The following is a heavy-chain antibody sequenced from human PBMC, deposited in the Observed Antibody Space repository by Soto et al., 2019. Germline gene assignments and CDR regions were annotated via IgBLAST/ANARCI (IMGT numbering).Heavy chain of an antibody. J-gene: IGHJ5*02. CDR3: AKHSHHGRFS. V-gene: IGHV4-39*01. Sequence: QLQLQESGPRLVKPSETLSLTCSVSGDSISTSNYYWAWVRQPPEMGPEWIGSIDYTGSAHYNPFLKSRVTIFADTSENQFSLHVSSMTAADTAMYYCAKHSHHGRFSWGQGTLVTVSS. CDR2: IDYTGSA. D-gene: IGHD1-26*01. CDR1: GDSISTSNYY.